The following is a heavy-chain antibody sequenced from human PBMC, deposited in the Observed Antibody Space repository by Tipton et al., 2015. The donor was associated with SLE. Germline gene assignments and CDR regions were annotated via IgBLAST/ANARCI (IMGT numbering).Heavy chain of an antibody. D-gene: IGHD1-14*01. Sequence: TLSPACTVSGGSISSSSYYWGWIRQPPGKGLEWIGSIYYSGSTYYNPSLKSRVTISVDTSKNQFSLKLSSVTAADTAVYYCASITRDGADDYWGQGTLVTVSS. J-gene: IGHJ4*02. CDR3: ASITRDGADDY. V-gene: IGHV4-39*01. CDR2: IYYSGST. CDR1: GGSISSSSYY.